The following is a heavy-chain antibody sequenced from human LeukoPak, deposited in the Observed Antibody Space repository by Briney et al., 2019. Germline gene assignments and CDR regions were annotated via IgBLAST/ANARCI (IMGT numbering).Heavy chain of an antibody. Sequence: PGGSLRLSCAASGFTFSSYGMHWVRQAPGKGLEWVAFIRYDGSNKYYADSVKGRFTISRDNSKNTLYLQMNSLRAEDTAVYYCARAEYSSGWYGAFDIWGQGVMVTVSS. J-gene: IGHJ3*02. D-gene: IGHD6-19*01. CDR2: IRYDGSNK. CDR1: GFTFSSYG. CDR3: ARAEYSSGWYGAFDI. V-gene: IGHV3-30*02.